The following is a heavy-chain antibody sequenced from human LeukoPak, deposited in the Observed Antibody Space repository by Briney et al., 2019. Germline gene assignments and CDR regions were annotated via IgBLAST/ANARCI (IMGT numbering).Heavy chain of an antibody. CDR2: ISAYNGNT. Sequence: ASVKVSCKASGYTFTSYGISWVRQAPGQGLECMGWISAYNGNTNYAQKLQGRVTMTTDTSTSTAYMELRSLRSDDTAVYYCARDRCSSTSCYGDFDYWGQGTLVTVSS. V-gene: IGHV1-18*01. CDR3: ARDRCSSTSCYGDFDY. D-gene: IGHD2-2*01. CDR1: GYTFTSYG. J-gene: IGHJ4*02.